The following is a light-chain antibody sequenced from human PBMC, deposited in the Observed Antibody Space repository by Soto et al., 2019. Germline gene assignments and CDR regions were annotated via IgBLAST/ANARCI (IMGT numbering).Light chain of an antibody. J-gene: IGLJ1*01. CDR2: DVS. CDR3: CSYAGSDTYV. V-gene: IGLV2-11*01. Sequence: QSALTQPRSVSGSPGQSVTISCTGTSSDVGGYNFVSWYQQHPGKAPKLIIFDVSKRPSGVPDRFSASKSDNTASLTISGLQAEDEADYYCCSYAGSDTYVFATGTKFTVL. CDR1: SSDVGGYNF.